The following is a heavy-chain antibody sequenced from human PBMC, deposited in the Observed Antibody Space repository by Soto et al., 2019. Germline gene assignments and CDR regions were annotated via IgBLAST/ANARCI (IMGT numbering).Heavy chain of an antibody. D-gene: IGHD2-2*01. V-gene: IGHV3-30*18. Sequence: WGSLRLTWAPSGLTFRSYCMHWVRQPPGKGLEWVAIISQDGSNKNYAESVKGRFTISRDNSKNTLYLQMNSLRAEDTAMYYCANTKGMSTRYYYYYGMDVWGQGTTVTGSS. J-gene: IGHJ6*02. CDR3: ANTKGMSTRYYYYYGMDV. CDR2: ISQDGSNK. CDR1: GLTFRSYC.